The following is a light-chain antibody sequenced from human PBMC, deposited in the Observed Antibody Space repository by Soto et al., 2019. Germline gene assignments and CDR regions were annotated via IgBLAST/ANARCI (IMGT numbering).Light chain of an antibody. CDR1: LSVATN. V-gene: IGKV3-15*01. J-gene: IGKJ1*01. CDR2: GAS. CDR3: QQYNNWRRT. Sequence: IVITQSPAILSVSQGERATLSCRASLSVATNLAWYQQKPGQAPRLLIYGASTRVSGVPERFSGGGSATEFNRTISSLQSEDIAGYYYQQYNNWRRTFGQGTKVEV.